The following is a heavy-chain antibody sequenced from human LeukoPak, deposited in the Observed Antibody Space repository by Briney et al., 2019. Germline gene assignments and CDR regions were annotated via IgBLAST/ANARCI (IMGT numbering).Heavy chain of an antibody. CDR3: AKVFNSYGYFDY. Sequence: GGSLRLSCAASRFIFSSYAMSWVRQAPGKGLEWVSSISSSGLTTYYADSAKGRFTISRDNSKKTVYLQMNSLRAEDTAVYYCAKVFNSYGYFDYWGQGTLVTVSS. J-gene: IGHJ4*02. CDR2: ISSSGLTT. V-gene: IGHV3-23*01. CDR1: RFIFSSYA. D-gene: IGHD5-18*01.